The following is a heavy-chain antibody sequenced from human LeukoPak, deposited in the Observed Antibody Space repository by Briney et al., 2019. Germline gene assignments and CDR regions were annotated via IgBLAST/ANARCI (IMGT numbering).Heavy chain of an antibody. Sequence: ASVKVSCKASGNTISDSYMHWVRQAPGQGLEWMGIINPSGLSTSDAQKFQGRVTMTRDTSTSIVYMELSSLRSEDTAVYYCARGGSYSYNWLDTWGQGTLVTVSS. CDR1: GNTISDSY. V-gene: IGHV1-46*01. CDR2: INPSGLST. CDR3: ARGGSYSYNWLDT. J-gene: IGHJ5*02. D-gene: IGHD1-26*01.